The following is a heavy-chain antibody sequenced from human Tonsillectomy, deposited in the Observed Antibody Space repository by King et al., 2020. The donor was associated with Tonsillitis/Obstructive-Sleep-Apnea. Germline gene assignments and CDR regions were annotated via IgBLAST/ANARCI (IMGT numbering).Heavy chain of an antibody. D-gene: IGHD5-12*01. V-gene: IGHV5-10-1*01. CDR1: GYSFTIYW. CDR3: ARHRGGYENWYFDL. CDR2: IDPSDSYT. Sequence: VQLVESGAEVKKPGESLRISCKGSGYSFTIYWISWVRQMPRKGLEWMGKIDPSDSYTKYSPSFQGHVTISTDKSISTAYLQWSSLKASDTAMYYCARHRGGYENWYFDLWGRGTLVTVPS. J-gene: IGHJ2*01.